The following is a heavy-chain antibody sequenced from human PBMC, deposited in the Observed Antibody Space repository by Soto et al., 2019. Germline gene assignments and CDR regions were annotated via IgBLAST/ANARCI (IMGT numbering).Heavy chain of an antibody. CDR3: AKSKELGVSAPDH. Sequence: GGSLRLSCAASGFTLSNAWMSWVRQAPGKGLEWVSVIYTGDSTYYVDSVKDRFTISRDSSKNTLYLQMNSLRVEDTAVYYCAKSKELGVSAPDHWGQGTLVTVSS. V-gene: IGHV3-66*01. D-gene: IGHD1-26*01. CDR1: GFTLSNAW. CDR2: IYTGDST. J-gene: IGHJ4*02.